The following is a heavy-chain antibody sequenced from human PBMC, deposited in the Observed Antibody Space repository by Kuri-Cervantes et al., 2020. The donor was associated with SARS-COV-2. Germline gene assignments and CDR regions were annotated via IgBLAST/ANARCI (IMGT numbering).Heavy chain of an antibody. CDR1: GFTFSSYA. J-gene: IGHJ4*02. V-gene: IGHV3-30-3*01. CDR3: ARDGVHYYDSSGYYYGPFDY. Sequence: GESLKISCAASGFTFSSYAMHWVRQAPGKGLEWVAVISYDGSNKYYADSVKGRFTISRDNSKNTLYLQMNSLRAEDTAVYYCARDGVHYYDSSGYYYGPFDYWGQGTLVTVSS. D-gene: IGHD3-22*01. CDR2: ISYDGSNK.